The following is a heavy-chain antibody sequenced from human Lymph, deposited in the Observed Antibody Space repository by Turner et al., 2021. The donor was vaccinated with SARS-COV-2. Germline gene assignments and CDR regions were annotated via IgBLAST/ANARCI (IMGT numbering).Heavy chain of an antibody. Sequence: VQLVETGGGLIQPGGSLRLYCAASGIIVSRNYMNWVRQAPGKGLEWVSVSYSGGTTYYADSVKGRFTISRDNSKNTLYLQMNSLRVEDTAVYYCARDLGTYGMDVWGQGTTVTVSS. CDR1: GIIVSRNY. J-gene: IGHJ6*02. V-gene: IGHV3-53*02. CDR2: SYSGGTT. CDR3: ARDLGTYGMDV. D-gene: IGHD6-13*01.